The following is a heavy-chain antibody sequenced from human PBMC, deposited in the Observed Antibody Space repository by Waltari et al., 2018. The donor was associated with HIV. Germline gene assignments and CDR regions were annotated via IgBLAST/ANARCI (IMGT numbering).Heavy chain of an antibody. CDR2: INDSEYT. CDR3: ARSRGLIKWNRYFDS. D-gene: IGHD3-10*01. CDR1: GGCLRGQY. V-gene: IGHV4-34*01. J-gene: IGHJ3*02. Sequence: QAQLQQWGAGLLKPSETLYLTCAVHGGCLRGQYWTWIRQPPGMGLEWIGEINDSEYTNYNPSLRSRLTISLDASKNQFSLKMTAVTAADTAVYYCARSRGLIKWNRYFDSWAQGTMVSVSS.